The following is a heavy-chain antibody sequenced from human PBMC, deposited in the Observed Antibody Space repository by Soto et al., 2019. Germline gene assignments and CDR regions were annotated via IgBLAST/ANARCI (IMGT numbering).Heavy chain of an antibody. Sequence: SETLSLTCTVSGGSISSSYWSWIRQPPGEGLEWIAYIYYSGSTNYNPSLRGRVTISVDTSKNQFSLKLSSVAAADTAVYYCARRRSYFDYWGQGSLVTVSS. CDR1: GGSISSSY. V-gene: IGHV4-59*08. D-gene: IGHD6-19*01. CDR3: ARRRSYFDY. J-gene: IGHJ4*02. CDR2: IYYSGST.